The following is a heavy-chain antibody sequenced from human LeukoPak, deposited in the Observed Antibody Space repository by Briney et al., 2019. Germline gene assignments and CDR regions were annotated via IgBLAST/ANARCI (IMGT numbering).Heavy chain of an antibody. V-gene: IGHV5-51*01. J-gene: IGHJ3*02. D-gene: IGHD5-18*01. Sequence: GESLKISCTVSGYTFSSYWIGWIRHLPGKGLEWVGIIYPSDSDTRYSPSFQGQVSISADKSISTAYLQWSSLKASDTAMYYCASRKYSYGAFDIWGQGTMVTVSS. CDR3: ASRKYSYGAFDI. CDR1: GYTFSSYW. CDR2: IYPSDSDT.